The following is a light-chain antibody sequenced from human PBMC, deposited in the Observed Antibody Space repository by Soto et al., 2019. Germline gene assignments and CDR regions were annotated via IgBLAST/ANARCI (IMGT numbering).Light chain of an antibody. CDR1: SSDVGGYNY. Sequence: QSVLTQPPSASGSPGQSVTISCTGTSSDVGGYNYIAWYQHHPGKAPKLIIYEVNRRPSGVPDRFSGSKSGNTASLTVSGLQAEDEADYYCTSYAGSNNRGVFGSGTKVT. CDR2: EVN. J-gene: IGLJ1*01. CDR3: TSYAGSNNRGV. V-gene: IGLV2-8*01.